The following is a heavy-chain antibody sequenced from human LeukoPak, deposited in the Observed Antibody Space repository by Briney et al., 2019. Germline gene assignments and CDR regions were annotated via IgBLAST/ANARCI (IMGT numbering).Heavy chain of an antibody. J-gene: IGHJ4*02. V-gene: IGHV3-23*01. D-gene: IGHD3-22*01. Sequence: GGSLRLSCAASGFTFSSYAMSWVRQAPGKGLEWVSAISGSGGSTYYADSVKGRFTISRDNSKNTLYLQMNSLRAEDTAVYYCARDLLYGSSGSFDYWGQGTLVTVSS. CDR2: ISGSGGST. CDR3: ARDLLYGSSGSFDY. CDR1: GFTFSSYA.